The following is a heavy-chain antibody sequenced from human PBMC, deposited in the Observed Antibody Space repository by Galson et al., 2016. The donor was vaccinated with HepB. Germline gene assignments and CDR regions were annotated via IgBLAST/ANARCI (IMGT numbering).Heavy chain of an antibody. D-gene: IGHD5-12*01. Sequence: SETLSLTCTVSGGSVTSGGYAWTWIRQPPGKGLEWIANIYYTGSTNYNPSLKSRVTISIDTSKNQFSLKLTSVTAADTALYFCARIRDYAYDYWGQGTLVTFYS. J-gene: IGHJ4*02. CDR3: ARIRDYAYDY. V-gene: IGHV4-61*08. CDR1: GGSVTSGGYA. CDR2: IYYTGST.